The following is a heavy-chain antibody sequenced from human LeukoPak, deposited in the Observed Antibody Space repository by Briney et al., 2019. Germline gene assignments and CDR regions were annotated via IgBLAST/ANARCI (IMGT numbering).Heavy chain of an antibody. Sequence: PSETLSLTCTGSGGSISSSSYYWGWIRQPPGKGLEWIGSIYYSGSTYYNPSLKSRVTISVDTSKNQFSLKLSSVTAADTAVYYCARDSDDYVWGSYRDTGFDPWGQGTLVTVSS. V-gene: IGHV4-39*07. CDR2: IYYSGST. CDR3: ARDSDDYVWGSYRDTGFDP. D-gene: IGHD3-16*02. J-gene: IGHJ5*02. CDR1: GGSISSSSYY.